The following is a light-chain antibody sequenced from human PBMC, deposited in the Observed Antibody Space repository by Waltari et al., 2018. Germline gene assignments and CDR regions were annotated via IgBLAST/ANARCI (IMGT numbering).Light chain of an antibody. CDR3: ATWDDSLSGYV. J-gene: IGLJ1*01. CDR2: KDN. V-gene: IGLV1-47*01. CDR1: SSNIVRTY. Sequence: QSVLTQQPSASGTPGQRVTIPCSRTSSNIVRTYVFYVHQLPGTAPKVLIYKDNQRPSGVPDRFSGSKSGTSASLAISGLRSEDEAYYYCATWDDSLSGYVFGSGTKVAVL.